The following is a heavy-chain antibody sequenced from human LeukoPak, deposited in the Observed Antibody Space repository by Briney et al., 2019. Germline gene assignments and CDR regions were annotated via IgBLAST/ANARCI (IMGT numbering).Heavy chain of an antibody. J-gene: IGHJ4*02. CDR2: IIPIFGTA. Sequence: GSSVKVSCKASGGTFSSYAISWVRQAPGQGLEWMGGIIPIFGTANYAQKFPGRVTITTDESTSTAYMELSSLRSEDTDVYYCARGAAVAGTLDYWGQGTLVTVSS. CDR3: ARGAAVAGTLDY. V-gene: IGHV1-69*05. CDR1: GGTFSSYA. D-gene: IGHD6-19*01.